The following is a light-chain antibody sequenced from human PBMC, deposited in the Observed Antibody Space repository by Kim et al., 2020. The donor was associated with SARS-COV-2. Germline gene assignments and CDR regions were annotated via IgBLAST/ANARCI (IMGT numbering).Light chain of an antibody. J-gene: IGKJ3*01. Sequence: DIQMTQSPSSLSASVGDRVTITCRTTQSISSHLNWYQQKPGRAPKLLISAASTLQGGVPSRFSGSGSETDFTLTISSLQPDDFATQVCQQSYITPFTLDPGTKVDIK. CDR2: AAS. V-gene: IGKV1-39*01. CDR3: QQSYITPFT. CDR1: QSISSH.